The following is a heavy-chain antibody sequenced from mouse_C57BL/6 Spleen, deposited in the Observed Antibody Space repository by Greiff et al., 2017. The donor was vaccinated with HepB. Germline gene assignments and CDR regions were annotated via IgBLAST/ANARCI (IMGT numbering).Heavy chain of an antibody. CDR2: ISDGGSYT. D-gene: IGHD4-1*02. CDR3: AINWEAY. Sequence: EVQLVESGGGLVKPGGSLKLSCAASGFTFSSYAMSWVRQTPEKRLEWVATISDGGSYTYYPDNVKGRFTISRDNAKNNLYLQMSHLKSEDTAMYYCAINWEAYWGQGTLVTVSA. V-gene: IGHV5-4*01. J-gene: IGHJ3*01. CDR1: GFTFSSYA.